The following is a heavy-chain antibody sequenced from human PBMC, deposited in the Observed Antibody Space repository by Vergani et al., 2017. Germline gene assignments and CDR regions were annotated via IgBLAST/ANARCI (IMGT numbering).Heavy chain of an antibody. CDR1: GFTFSNAW. CDR2: VKSKTAGGTT. J-gene: IGHJ4*02. V-gene: IGHV3-15*01. CDR3: STDPEFPPSY. Sequence: EVQLVESGGGLVKPGGSLRLSCAASGFTFSNAWMNWVRQAPGRGLEWVGRVKSKTAGGTTDYAAPVKGRFTISRDDSKNTLYLQMNGLKAEDTAVYYCSTDPEFPPSYWGQGTLVTVSS.